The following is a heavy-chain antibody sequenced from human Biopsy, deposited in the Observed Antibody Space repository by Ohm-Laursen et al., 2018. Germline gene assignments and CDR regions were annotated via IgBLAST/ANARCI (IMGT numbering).Heavy chain of an antibody. CDR3: AHGSGSYYKWDF. Sequence: SETLSLPCSLSGDSITRSYWRWVRQSPGKGLEWIGHVFDRGTTNYNPSVRSQVTMSEDTSKKQSSLKMISVTAADAAIYYCAHGSGSYYKWDFWGRGILVTVSS. V-gene: IGHV4-59*08. CDR1: GDSITRSY. J-gene: IGHJ4*02. CDR2: VFDRGTT. D-gene: IGHD3-10*01.